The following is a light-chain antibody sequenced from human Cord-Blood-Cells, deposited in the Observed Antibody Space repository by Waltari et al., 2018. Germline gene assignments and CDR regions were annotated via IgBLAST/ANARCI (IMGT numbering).Light chain of an antibody. Sequence: IVIIQSPASLAVSLCGRATLHRLYSQSVLYSSNNKNYVDWYQQKPGQPPKLLIYWASTREAGVPDRCSSSWSGADFTLTISSLQAEDVAVYYCQQYYSTPYTFGQGTKLEIK. CDR1: QSVLYSSNNKNY. V-gene: IGKV4-1*01. J-gene: IGKJ2*01. CDR2: WAS. CDR3: QQYYSTPYT.